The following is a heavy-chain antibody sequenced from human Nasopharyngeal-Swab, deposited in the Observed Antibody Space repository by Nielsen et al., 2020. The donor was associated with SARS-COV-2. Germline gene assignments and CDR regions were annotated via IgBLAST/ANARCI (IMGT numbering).Heavy chain of an antibody. V-gene: IGHV4-38-2*02. J-gene: IGHJ4*02. CDR3: ARGLSRNWNDGGFFDY. Sequence: SETLSLTCTVSGYSISSGYYWGWIRQPPGKGLEWIGSIYHSGSTYYNPSLKSRVTISVDTSKNQFSLKLSSVTAAGTAVYYCARGLSRNWNDGGFFDYWGQGTLVTVSS. CDR2: IYHSGST. CDR1: GYSISSGYY. D-gene: IGHD1-20*01.